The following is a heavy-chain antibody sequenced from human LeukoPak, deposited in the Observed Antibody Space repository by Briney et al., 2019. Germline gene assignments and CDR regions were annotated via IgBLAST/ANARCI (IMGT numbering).Heavy chain of an antibody. D-gene: IGHD3-22*01. CDR2: ITPNTGGT. CDR3: ARDLRGGQSYYELEY. J-gene: IGHJ4*02. Sequence: ASVTVSCKTSGYTFTDNYIHWVLQAPGLGLEWMGWITPNTGGTNYAQRFQGRVTMTRDTSITTAYMELSRLRFDDTAVYYCARDLRGGQSYYELEYWGQGTLVTVSS. CDR1: GYTFTDNY. V-gene: IGHV1-2*02.